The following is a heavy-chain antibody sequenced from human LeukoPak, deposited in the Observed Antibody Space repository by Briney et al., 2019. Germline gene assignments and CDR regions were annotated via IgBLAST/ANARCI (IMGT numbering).Heavy chain of an antibody. J-gene: IGHJ5*02. CDR1: GGSFSGYC. Sequence: SETLSLTCAVYGGSFSGYCWSWIRQPPGKGLEWIGEINHSGSTNYNPSLKSRVTISVDTSKNQFSLKLSSVTAADTAVYYCARILGYCSSTSCYRLGRWFDPWGQGTLVTVSS. D-gene: IGHD2-2*01. CDR3: ARILGYCSSTSCYRLGRWFDP. V-gene: IGHV4-34*01. CDR2: INHSGST.